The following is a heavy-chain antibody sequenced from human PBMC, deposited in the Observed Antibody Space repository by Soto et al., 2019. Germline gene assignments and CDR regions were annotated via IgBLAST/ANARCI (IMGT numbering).Heavy chain of an antibody. Sequence: GXSLRLSCAASGLTFSSYAMSCVRQAPWEGLEWVSGISGDGGNTYYADSVKGRFTVSRDNSKSTLYLQMIILRAEDTAVYYCAKGIDFWGPWGQGTLVTVSS. CDR2: ISGDGGNT. D-gene: IGHD3-3*01. V-gene: IGHV3-23*01. J-gene: IGHJ5*02. CDR3: AKGIDFWGP. CDR1: GLTFSSYA.